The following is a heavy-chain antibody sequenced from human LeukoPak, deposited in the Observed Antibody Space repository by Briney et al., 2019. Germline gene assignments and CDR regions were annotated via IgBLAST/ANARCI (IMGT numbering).Heavy chain of an antibody. J-gene: IGHJ4*02. CDR3: ARGPWGSRPSWLDY. Sequence: PGGSLRLSCAASGFTFSSYSMNWVRQAPGKGLEWVSYISSSSSTIYHADSVKGRFTISRDNAKNSLYLQMNSLRAEDTAVYYCARGPWGSRPSWLDYWGQGTLVTVSS. CDR1: GFTFSSYS. D-gene: IGHD6-13*01. V-gene: IGHV3-48*04. CDR2: ISSSSSTI.